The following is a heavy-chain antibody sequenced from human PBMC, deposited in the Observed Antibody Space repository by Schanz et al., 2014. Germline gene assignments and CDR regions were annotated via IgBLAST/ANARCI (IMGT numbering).Heavy chain of an antibody. Sequence: QVQLVQSGAEMKKPGASVKVSCKASGYIFIGYYIHWVRQAPGQGLEWMGWTNTNSGDTKIAQKFQGSVTMTRDPSISEAYMELRSLTSDDTAVYYCARFNSGSHSPPYYYYGMDVWGQGTLVTVSS. CDR3: ARFNSGSHSPPYYYYGMDV. CDR1: GYIFIGYY. D-gene: IGHD1-26*01. CDR2: TNTNSGDT. V-gene: IGHV1-2*02. J-gene: IGHJ6*02.